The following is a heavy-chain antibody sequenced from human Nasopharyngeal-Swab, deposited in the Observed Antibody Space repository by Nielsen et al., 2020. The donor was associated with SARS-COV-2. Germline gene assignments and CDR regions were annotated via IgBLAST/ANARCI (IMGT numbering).Heavy chain of an antibody. D-gene: IGHD5-18*01. Sequence: GESLKISCAASGFTFDDYAMHWVRQAPGKGLEWVAVISYDGSNKYYADSVKGRFTISRDNSKNTLYLQMNSLRAEDTAVYYCAKDALDSYGYYYYYYYGMDVWGQGTTVTVSS. V-gene: IGHV3-30-3*01. J-gene: IGHJ6*02. CDR2: ISYDGSNK. CDR3: AKDALDSYGYYYYYYYGMDV. CDR1: GFTFDDYA.